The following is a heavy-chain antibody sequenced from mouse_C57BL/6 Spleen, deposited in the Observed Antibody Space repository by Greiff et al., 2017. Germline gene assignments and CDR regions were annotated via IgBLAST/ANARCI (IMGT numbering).Heavy chain of an antibody. CDR2: INPSNGGT. J-gene: IGHJ4*01. Sequence: VQLQQSGTELVKPGASVKLSCKASGYTFTSYWMHWVKQRPGQGLEWIGNINPSNGGTNYNEKFKSKATLTVDKSSSTAYMQLSSLTSEDSAVYYCARNELTTVVEGYAMDYWGQGTSVTVSS. D-gene: IGHD1-1*01. V-gene: IGHV1-53*01. CDR1: GYTFTSYW. CDR3: ARNELTTVVEGYAMDY.